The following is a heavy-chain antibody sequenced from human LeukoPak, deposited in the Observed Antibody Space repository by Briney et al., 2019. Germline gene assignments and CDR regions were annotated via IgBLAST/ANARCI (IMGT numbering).Heavy chain of an antibody. CDR2: ISYDGSNK. V-gene: IGHV3-30*03. D-gene: IGHD3-10*01. CDR1: GFTFSSYG. J-gene: IGHJ4*02. Sequence: GGSLRLSCAASGFTFSSYGMHWVRQAPGKGLEWVAVISYDGSNKYYADSVKGRFTISRDNSKNTLYLQMDSLRAEDTAVYYCARGSGGFDYWGQGTLVTVSS. CDR3: ARGSGGFDY.